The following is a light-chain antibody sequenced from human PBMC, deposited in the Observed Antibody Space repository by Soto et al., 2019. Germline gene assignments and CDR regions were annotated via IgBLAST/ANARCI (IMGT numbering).Light chain of an antibody. CDR3: QQRSNWL. V-gene: IGKV3-11*01. Sequence: EIVMTQSPGTLSVSPGERATLSCRASQSVSINLDRYQQKPGQAPRLRISDASNRATGIPARFSGSGSGTDFTLTISSLEPEDFAVYYCQQRSNWLFGPGTKVDIK. CDR1: QSVSIN. CDR2: DAS. J-gene: IGKJ3*01.